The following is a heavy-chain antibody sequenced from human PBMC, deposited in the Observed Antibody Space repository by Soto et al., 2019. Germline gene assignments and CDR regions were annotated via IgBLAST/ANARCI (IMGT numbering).Heavy chain of an antibody. V-gene: IGHV3-48*02. D-gene: IGHD2-2*01. CDR1: GFTFSSYS. Sequence: GGSLRLSCAASGFTFSSYSMNWVRQAPGKGLEWVSYISSSSSTIYYADSVKGRFTISRDNAKNSLYLQMNSLRDEDTAVYYCARGGYCSSTSCYLNDAFDIWGQGTMVTVSS. CDR2: ISSSSSTI. CDR3: ARGGYCSSTSCYLNDAFDI. J-gene: IGHJ3*02.